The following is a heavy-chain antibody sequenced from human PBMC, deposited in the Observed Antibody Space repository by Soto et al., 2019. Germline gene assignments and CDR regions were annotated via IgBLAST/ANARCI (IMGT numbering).Heavy chain of an antibody. V-gene: IGHV4-31*03. CDR1: GGSFSSDSFI. D-gene: IGHD1-26*01. CDR2: INYSGTT. Sequence: QVQLQESGPGLVKPSQTLSLTCSVSGGSFSSDSFIWSWVRQFPGKGLEWIGYINYSGTTYYNPSLRSRITMSVDTSKNQFSLNLSSVTAADTAVYYCARDHKWDGMDVWGQWTTVTVSS. J-gene: IGHJ6*02. CDR3: ARDHKWDGMDV.